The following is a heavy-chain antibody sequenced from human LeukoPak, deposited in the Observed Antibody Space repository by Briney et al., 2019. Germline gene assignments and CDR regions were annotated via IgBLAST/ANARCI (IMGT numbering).Heavy chain of an antibody. Sequence: SETLSLTCTVSGGYISSYYWSWIRQPPGKGLEWIGYIYYSGSTNYNPSLKSRVTISVDTSKNQFSLKVNSVTAADTAVYYCARQKLYFAPPMGFDYWGQGSLVTVSS. CDR1: GGYISSYY. CDR3: ARQKLYFAPPMGFDY. V-gene: IGHV4-59*01. CDR2: IYYSGST. J-gene: IGHJ4*02. D-gene: IGHD3-9*01.